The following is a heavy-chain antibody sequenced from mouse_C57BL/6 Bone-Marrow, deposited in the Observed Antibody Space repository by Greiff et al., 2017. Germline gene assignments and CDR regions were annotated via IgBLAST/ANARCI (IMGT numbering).Heavy chain of an antibody. J-gene: IGHJ4*01. CDR3: ERPTIYYDYHYYAMDY. CDR2: IRSKSNNYAT. Sequence: EVQRVESGGGLVQPKGSLKLSCAASGFSFNTYAMNWVRQAPGKGLEWVARIRSKSNNYATYYADSVKDRFTISRDDSESMLYLQMNNLKTEDTAMYYCERPTIYYDYHYYAMDYWGQGTSVTVSS. V-gene: IGHV10-1*01. CDR1: GFSFNTYA. D-gene: IGHD2-4*01.